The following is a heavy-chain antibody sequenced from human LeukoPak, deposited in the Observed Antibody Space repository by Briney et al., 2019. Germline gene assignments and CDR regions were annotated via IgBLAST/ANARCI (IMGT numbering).Heavy chain of an antibody. CDR2: ISYDGSNK. CDR3: AKDSSSGSSYYFHGMDV. V-gene: IGHV3-30-3*02. J-gene: IGHJ6*02. CDR1: GFTFSSYA. Sequence: GRSLRLSCAASGFTFSSYAMHWVRQAPGKGLEWVAVISYDGSNKYYADSVKGRFTISRDNSKNTLYLQMNSLRAEDTAVYYCAKDSSSGSSYYFHGMDVWGQGTTVIVSS. D-gene: IGHD3-10*01.